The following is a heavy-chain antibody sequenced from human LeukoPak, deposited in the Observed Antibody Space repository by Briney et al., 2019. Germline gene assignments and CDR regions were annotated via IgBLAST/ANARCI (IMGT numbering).Heavy chain of an antibody. CDR3: ARALCGSCAIDI. CDR1: GYTFTSYG. D-gene: IGHD2-21*01. V-gene: IGHV1-18*01. Sequence: ASVKVSCKPSGYTFTSYGLSWVRQAPGKGLKWMGWISAYNGETHYEGNVQDRVTLTTEASTSTAYMELRSLRSDDTAVYYCARALCGSCAIDIWGQGTMVTVSS. CDR2: ISAYNGET. J-gene: IGHJ3*02.